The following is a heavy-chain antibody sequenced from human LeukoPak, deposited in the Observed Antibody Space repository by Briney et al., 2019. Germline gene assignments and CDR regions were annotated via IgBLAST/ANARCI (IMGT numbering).Heavy chain of an antibody. V-gene: IGHV3-21*01. D-gene: IGHD4-17*01. J-gene: IGHJ3*02. CDR2: ISSGSSYI. CDR3: AKNTVTNAFDI. CDR1: GFTFSSYS. Sequence: GGSLRLSCAASGFTFSSYSMNWVRQAPGKGLEWVSSISSGSSYIYYADSVKGRFTISRDNAKNSLYLQMNSLRAEDTAVYYCAKNTVTNAFDIWGQGTMVTVSS.